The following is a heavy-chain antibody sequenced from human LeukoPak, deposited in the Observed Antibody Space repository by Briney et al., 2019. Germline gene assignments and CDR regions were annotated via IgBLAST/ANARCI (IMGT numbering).Heavy chain of an antibody. Sequence: SETLSLTCAVYGGSFSGYYWSWIRQPPGKGLEWIGEINHSGSTNYNPSLKSRVTISVDTSKNQFSLKLSSVTAADTAVYYCASPDYRGNFGAFDIWGQGTMVTVSS. J-gene: IGHJ3*02. CDR1: GGSFSGYY. D-gene: IGHD4-23*01. V-gene: IGHV4-34*01. CDR3: ASPDYRGNFGAFDI. CDR2: INHSGST.